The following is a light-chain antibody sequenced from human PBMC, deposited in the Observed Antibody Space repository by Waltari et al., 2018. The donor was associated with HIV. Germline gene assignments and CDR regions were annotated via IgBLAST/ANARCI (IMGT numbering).Light chain of an antibody. J-gene: IGKJ1*01. V-gene: IGKV3-20*01. CDR3: QQYGSSSPWT. CDR2: GAS. CDR1: QSVSSSY. Sequence: EIVLTQSPGTLSLSPGERATLSCRASQSVSSSYLAWYQQKPGQAPRLLIHGASSRATGIPDSFSGSGSGTDFTLTISRLEPEDFAVYYCQQYGSSSPWTFGQGTKVEIK.